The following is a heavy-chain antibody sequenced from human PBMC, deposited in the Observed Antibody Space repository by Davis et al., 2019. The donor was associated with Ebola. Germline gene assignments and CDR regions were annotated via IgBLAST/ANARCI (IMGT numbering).Heavy chain of an antibody. V-gene: IGHV1-69*13. J-gene: IGHJ4*02. CDR2: IIPIFGTA. Sequence: AASVKVSCKASGGTFSSYAISWVRQAPGQGLEWMGGIIPIFGTANYAQKFQGRVTITADESTSTAYTELSSLRSEDTAVYYCARLYYYDSSGYRDYWGQGTLVTVSS. D-gene: IGHD3-22*01. CDR3: ARLYYYDSSGYRDY. CDR1: GGTFSSYA.